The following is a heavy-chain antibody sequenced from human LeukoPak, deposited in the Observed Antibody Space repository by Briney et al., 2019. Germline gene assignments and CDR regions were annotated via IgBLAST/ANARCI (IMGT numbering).Heavy chain of an antibody. Sequence: GGSLRLSCAASGFTFSSYWMHWVRQAPGKGLVWVSRINSDGSSTSYADSVKGRFTISRDNAKNTLYLQMNSLRAEDTAVYYCATHHERYYYDSSGYYSGYWGQGTLVTVSS. V-gene: IGHV3-74*01. CDR3: ATHHERYYYDSSGYYSGY. J-gene: IGHJ4*02. D-gene: IGHD3-22*01. CDR1: GFTFSSYW. CDR2: INSDGSST.